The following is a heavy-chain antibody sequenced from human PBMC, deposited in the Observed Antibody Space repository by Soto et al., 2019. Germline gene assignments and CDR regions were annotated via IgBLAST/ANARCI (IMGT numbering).Heavy chain of an antibody. CDR3: AKVSGGSSHN. J-gene: IGHJ4*02. CDR2: ISWDGGST. V-gene: IGHV3-43*01. CDR1: GFTFDDYT. Sequence: EVQLVESGGVVVQPGGSLRLSCAASGFTFDDYTMHWVRQAPGKGLEWVSLISWDGGSTYYADSVKGRFTISRDNSKNSLYLQMNSLRTEDTALYYCAKVSGGSSHNWGQGTLVTVSS. D-gene: IGHD1-26*01.